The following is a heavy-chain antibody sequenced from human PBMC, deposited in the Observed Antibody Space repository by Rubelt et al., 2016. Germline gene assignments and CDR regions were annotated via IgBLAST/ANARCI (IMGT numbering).Heavy chain of an antibody. CDR1: GASIGGSSYY. J-gene: IGHJ6*02. CDR3: ARGELYYDNNHGMDV. CDR2: IYYSGST. Sequence: QLQVQESGPGLVKPSETLSLTCTVSGASIGGSSYYWSWIRQPPGKGLEWIGYIYYSGSTNYNPSLKSRVTISVDTSKNQFSLKLTSVTAADTAVFYCARGELYYDNNHGMDVWGQGTTVTVSS. V-gene: IGHV4-61*01. D-gene: IGHD2-8*01.